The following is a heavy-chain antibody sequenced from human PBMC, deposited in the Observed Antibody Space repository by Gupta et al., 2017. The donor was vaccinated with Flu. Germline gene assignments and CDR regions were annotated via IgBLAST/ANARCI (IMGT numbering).Heavy chain of an antibody. D-gene: IGHD2-15*01. CDR1: GFILDDYY. J-gene: IGHJ4*02. V-gene: IGHV3-11*05. CDR2: ISSSTTDT. Sequence: VKPGGSLRLSCAASGFILDDYYVSWIRQAPGKGPEWISYISSSTTDTNYADSVKGRFTISRDNAKESVYLQMNSLRAEDTAVYYCARGYCSGGGCYRGFDYWGQGTLVTVSS. CDR3: ARGYCSGGGCYRGFDY.